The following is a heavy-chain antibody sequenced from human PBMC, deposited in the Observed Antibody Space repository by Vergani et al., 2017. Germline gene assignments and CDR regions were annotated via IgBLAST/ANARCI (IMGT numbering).Heavy chain of an antibody. CDR3: VRTEYCTGIACNTRFDS. D-gene: IGHD2-8*02. CDR2: IDEYGNRA. V-gene: IGHV3-74*03. Sequence: EVQLVESGGGSVQSGGSLRLSCVASGFSFNTYWMHWVRQVPGKGLMWVARIDEYGNRATYGDFETGRFTISRDNAKNTVFLQMNNLRADDAGVYYCVRTEYCTGIACNTRFDSWGQGALDTVSS. J-gene: IGHJ5*01. CDR1: GFSFNTYW.